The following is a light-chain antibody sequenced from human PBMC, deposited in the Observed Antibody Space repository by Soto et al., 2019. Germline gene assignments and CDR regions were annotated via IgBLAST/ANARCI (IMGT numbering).Light chain of an antibody. J-gene: IGLJ1*01. CDR2: YDD. CDR1: NSNIGKNA. V-gene: IGLV1-36*01. Sequence: QSVVTQPPSVSEAPRQRVTISCSGSNSNIGKNAVNWYQQLPGKAPKLLIYYDDLLPSGVSDRFSGSKSGTSASLAISGLQSEDEADYYCAAWDDSLNGYVFGTGTKVTVL. CDR3: AAWDDSLNGYV.